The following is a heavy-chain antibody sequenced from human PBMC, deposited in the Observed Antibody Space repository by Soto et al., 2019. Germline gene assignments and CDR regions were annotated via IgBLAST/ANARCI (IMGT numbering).Heavy chain of an antibody. Sequence: QVRWVESGGGVVQPGMSLRLSCAASGFTFSSYAMHWVRQAPGKGLEWVAVVSYDGGTQYYADSVKGRFTISRDNSRNRLDLHMNSLRAEDTSVYYCARDGRYYSGWHSFDYWGQGTLVTVSS. D-gene: IGHD6-19*01. V-gene: IGHV3-30*14. CDR3: ARDGRYYSGWHSFDY. J-gene: IGHJ4*02. CDR2: VSYDGGTQ. CDR1: GFTFSSYA.